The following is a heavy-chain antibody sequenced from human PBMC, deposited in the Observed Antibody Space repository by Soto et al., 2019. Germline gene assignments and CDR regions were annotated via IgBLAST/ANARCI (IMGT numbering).Heavy chain of an antibody. CDR2: INSDGSST. CDR3: TRDPAPSGWYDY. V-gene: IGHV3-74*01. J-gene: IGHJ4*02. D-gene: IGHD6-19*01. CDR1: GFTLRDYC. Sequence: PGGSLRLSCAASGFTLRDYCMHCVRQAPGKGLVWVSRINSDGSSTSYADSVKGRFIISRDSAKNMLYLQMNSLRAEDTALYYCTRDPAPSGWYDYWGRGTLVTVSS.